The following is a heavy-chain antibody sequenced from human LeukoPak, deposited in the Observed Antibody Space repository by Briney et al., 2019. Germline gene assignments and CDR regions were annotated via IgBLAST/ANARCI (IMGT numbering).Heavy chain of an antibody. CDR3: ARSEYSSSSVWNYYYGMDV. CDR1: GGTFSSYT. CDR2: IIPILGIA. J-gene: IGHJ6*02. Sequence: SVKVSCKAFGGTFSSYTISWVRQAPEQGLEWMGRIIPILGIANYAQKFQGRVTIPADKSTSTAYMELSSLRSEDTAVYYCARSEYSSSSVWNYYYGMDVWGQGTTVTVSS. V-gene: IGHV1-69*02. D-gene: IGHD6-6*01.